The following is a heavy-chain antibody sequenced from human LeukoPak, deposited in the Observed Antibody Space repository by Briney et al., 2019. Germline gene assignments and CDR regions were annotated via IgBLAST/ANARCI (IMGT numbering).Heavy chain of an antibody. CDR1: GFTFSDYY. V-gene: IGHV3-11*01. Sequence: GGSLRLSCAASGFTFSDYYMSWIRQAPGKGLEWVSYISSSGSTIYYADSVKGRFTISRDNAKNSLYLQMNSLRAEDTALYYCAKTRIAAAGYYYYYGMDVWGQGTTVTVSS. J-gene: IGHJ6*02. CDR2: ISSSGSTI. D-gene: IGHD6-13*01. CDR3: AKTRIAAAGYYYYYGMDV.